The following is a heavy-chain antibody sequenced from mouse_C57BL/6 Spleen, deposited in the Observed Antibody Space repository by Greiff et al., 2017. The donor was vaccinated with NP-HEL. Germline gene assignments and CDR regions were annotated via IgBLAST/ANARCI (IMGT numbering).Heavy chain of an antibody. Sequence: VQLQQSGAELVKPGASVKISCKASGYAFSSYWMNWVKQRPGKGLEWIGQIYPGDGDTNYNGKFKGKATLTADKSSSTAYMQLSSLTSEDSAVYFCAREGDGNYSYAMDYWGQGTSVTVSS. D-gene: IGHD2-1*01. J-gene: IGHJ4*01. V-gene: IGHV1-80*01. CDR3: AREGDGNYSYAMDY. CDR2: IYPGDGDT. CDR1: GYAFSSYW.